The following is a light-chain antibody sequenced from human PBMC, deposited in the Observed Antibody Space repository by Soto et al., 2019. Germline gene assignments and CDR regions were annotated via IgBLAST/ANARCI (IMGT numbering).Light chain of an antibody. CDR3: QQRSTWPT. J-gene: IGKJ5*01. Sequence: VLTQSPATLSLSPGKRATLSCRASKSVDFHLAWYQQKPGQAPRLLIHDASVRATGTPARFSGSGSGTAFTLTISSLEPEDFALYYCQQRSTWPTFGQGTRLEIK. V-gene: IGKV3-11*01. CDR1: KSVDFH. CDR2: DAS.